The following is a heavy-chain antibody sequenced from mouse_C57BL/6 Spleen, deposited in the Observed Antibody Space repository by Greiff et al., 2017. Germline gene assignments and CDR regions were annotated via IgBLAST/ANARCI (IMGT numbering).Heavy chain of an antibody. CDR3: ARDGYPYAMDY. D-gene: IGHD2-3*01. Sequence: QVQLQQPGAELVKPGASVKLSCKASGYTFTSYWMHWVKQRPGRGLGWIGRIDPNSGGTKYNEKFKSKATLTVDKPSSTAYMQLSSLTSEDSAVYYCARDGYPYAMDYWGQGTSVTVSS. J-gene: IGHJ4*01. CDR1: GYTFTSYW. V-gene: IGHV1-72*01. CDR2: IDPNSGGT.